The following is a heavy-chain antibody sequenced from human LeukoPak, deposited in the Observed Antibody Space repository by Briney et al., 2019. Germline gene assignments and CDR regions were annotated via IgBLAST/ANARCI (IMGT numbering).Heavy chain of an antibody. CDR2: ISGSGGST. D-gene: IGHD4-17*01. Sequence: PGGSLRLSCAASGFTFSSYAMSWVRQAPGKGLEWVSAISGSGGSTYYADSVKGRFTISRDNAKNSLYLQMNSLRAEDTAVYYCARALSPVDYGEMGQGDNPPNWFDPWGQGTLVTVSS. CDR1: GFTFSSYA. V-gene: IGHV3-23*01. CDR3: ARALSPVDYGEMGQGDNPPNWFDP. J-gene: IGHJ5*02.